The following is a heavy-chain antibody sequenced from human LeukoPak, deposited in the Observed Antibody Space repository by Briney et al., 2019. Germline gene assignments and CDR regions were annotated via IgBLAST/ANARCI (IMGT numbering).Heavy chain of an antibody. Sequence: SETLSLTCTVSGGSISSSSYYWGWIRQPPGKGLEWIGSSNGSTYYNPSLKSRVTISVDTSKNQFSLKLSSVTAADTAVYYCARDEYYFDYWGQGTLVTVSS. J-gene: IGHJ4*02. V-gene: IGHV4-39*07. CDR2: SNGST. CDR1: GGSISSSSYY. CDR3: ARDEYYFDY.